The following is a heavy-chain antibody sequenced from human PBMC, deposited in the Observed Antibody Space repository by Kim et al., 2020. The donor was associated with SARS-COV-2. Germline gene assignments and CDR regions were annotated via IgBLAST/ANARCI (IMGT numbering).Heavy chain of an antibody. CDR3: ATMVIMDGYNYFYYYTM. D-gene: IGHD2-21*01. CDR1: GLTFDTYA. Sequence: GGSLRLSCVASGLTFDTYAMSWVRQAPGKGLEWVSVISGGAVNKFYADSVRGRFTISRDNSKNMLYLQMNSLRDEDTALYYCATMVIMDGYNYFYYYTM. CDR2: ISGGAVNK. J-gene: IGHJ6*03. V-gene: IGHV3-23*01.